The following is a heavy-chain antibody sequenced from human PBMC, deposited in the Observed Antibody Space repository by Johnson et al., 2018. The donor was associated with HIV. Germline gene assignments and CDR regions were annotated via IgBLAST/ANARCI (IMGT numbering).Heavy chain of an antibody. CDR1: GFTFSSYP. CDR2: ISWNSGSI. J-gene: IGHJ3*02. CDR3: ARAKSSGWYSDAFDI. D-gene: IGHD6-19*01. V-gene: IGHV3-9*01. Sequence: VQLVESGGGLVQPGRSLRLSCAASGFTFSSYPIHWVRQAPGKGLEWVSGISWNSGSIGHADSVKGRLTIYRDNAKNSLYLQRNSLRAEDTAVYYCARAKSSGWYSDAFDIWGQGTMVTVSS.